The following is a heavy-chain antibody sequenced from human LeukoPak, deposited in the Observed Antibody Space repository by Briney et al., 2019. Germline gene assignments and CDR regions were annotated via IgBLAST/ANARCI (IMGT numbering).Heavy chain of an antibody. Sequence: ASVKVSCKASGYTFTSYYMHWVRQAPGQGLEWMGRINPNSGGTNYAQKFQGRVTMTRDTSISTAYMELSRLRSDDTAVYYCARILGAAAGTSDYWGQGTLVTVSS. CDR1: GYTFTSYY. CDR3: ARILGAAAGTSDY. V-gene: IGHV1-2*06. J-gene: IGHJ4*02. D-gene: IGHD6-13*01. CDR2: INPNSGGT.